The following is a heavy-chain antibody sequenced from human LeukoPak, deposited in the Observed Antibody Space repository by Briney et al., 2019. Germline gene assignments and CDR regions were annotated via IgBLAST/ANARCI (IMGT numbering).Heavy chain of an antibody. CDR3: ARGRFRVRSYGLIDGSGPPDY. D-gene: IGHD3-22*01. J-gene: IGHJ4*02. CDR1: GGSFSGYY. V-gene: IGHV4-34*01. Sequence: SETLSLTYAVYGGSFSGYYWSWIRQPPGKGLEWIGEINHSGSTNYNPSLKSRVTISVDTSKNQFSLGLSSVAAPDTAMYYCARGRFRVRSYGLIDGSGPPDYWGQGTLVTVFS. CDR2: INHSGST.